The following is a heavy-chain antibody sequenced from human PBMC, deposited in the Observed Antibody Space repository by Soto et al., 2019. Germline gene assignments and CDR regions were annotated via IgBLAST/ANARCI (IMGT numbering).Heavy chain of an antibody. CDR2: IRSKANSYAT. CDR1: GFTFSGSA. Sequence: LRLSCAASGFTFSGSAMHWVRQASGKGLEWVGRIRSKANSYATAYAASVKGRFAISRDDSKNTAYLQMNSLKTEDTAVYYCTSDSSSSGYYYYGMDVWGQGTTVTVSS. D-gene: IGHD6-6*01. V-gene: IGHV3-73*01. J-gene: IGHJ6*02. CDR3: TSDSSSSGYYYYGMDV.